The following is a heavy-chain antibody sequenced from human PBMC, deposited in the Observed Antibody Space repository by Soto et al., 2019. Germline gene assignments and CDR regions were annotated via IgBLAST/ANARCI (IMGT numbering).Heavy chain of an antibody. CDR3: ARDYYDSSGLNWFDP. CDR2: INADNGNT. D-gene: IGHD3-22*01. J-gene: IGHJ5*02. V-gene: IGHV1-3*01. Sequence: GASVKVSCKASGYTFTSYAMHWVRQAPGQRLEWMGWINADNGNTKYSQKFQGRVTITRDTSASTAYMELSSLRSEDTAVYCCARDYYDSSGLNWFDPWGQGTLVTVTS. CDR1: GYTFTSYA.